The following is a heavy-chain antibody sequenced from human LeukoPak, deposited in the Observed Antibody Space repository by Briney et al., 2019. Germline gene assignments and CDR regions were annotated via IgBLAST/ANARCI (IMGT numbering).Heavy chain of an antibody. Sequence: GASVKVSCKASGYTFTGYYMHWVRQAPGQGLELMGWINPNSGGTNYAQKFQGRVTMTRDTSISTAYMELSRLRSDDTAVYYCARVRRDYGDYVRDAFDIWGQGTMVTVSS. J-gene: IGHJ3*02. CDR1: GYTFTGYY. D-gene: IGHD4-17*01. CDR2: INPNSGGT. V-gene: IGHV1-2*02. CDR3: ARVRRDYGDYVRDAFDI.